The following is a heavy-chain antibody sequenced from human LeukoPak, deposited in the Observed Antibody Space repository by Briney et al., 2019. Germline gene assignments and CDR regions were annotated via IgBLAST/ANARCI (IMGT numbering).Heavy chain of an antibody. CDR3: ARRNSGTGDAFDI. D-gene: IGHD1-7*01. CDR2: IYPYDSDT. J-gene: IGHJ3*02. CDR1: GYTFNNFW. V-gene: IGHV5-51*01. Sequence: GESLKISCKGSGYTFNNFWIGWVRQMPGKGLEWMGIIYPYDSDTRYGPSFQGQVTISADKSISTAYLQWSSLKASDTAMYYCARRNSGTGDAFDIWGQGTMVTVSS.